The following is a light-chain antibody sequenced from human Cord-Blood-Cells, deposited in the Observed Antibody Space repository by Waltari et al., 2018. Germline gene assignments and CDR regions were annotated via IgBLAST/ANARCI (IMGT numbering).Light chain of an antibody. CDR1: QSLLHSNGYNY. Sequence: IVMTQSPLSLPVTPGEPASISCRASQSLLHSNGYNYLDWYLQKPGQSPQLLIYLGSNRDSGVPDRFSGSGSGTDFTLKISRVEAEDVGVYYCMQALQTAYTFGQGTKLEIK. CDR3: MQALQTAYT. J-gene: IGKJ2*01. CDR2: LGS. V-gene: IGKV2-28*01.